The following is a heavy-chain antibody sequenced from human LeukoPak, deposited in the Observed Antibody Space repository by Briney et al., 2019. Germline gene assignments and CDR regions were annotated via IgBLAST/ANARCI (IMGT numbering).Heavy chain of an antibody. V-gene: IGHV3-43*02. CDR1: GFTFDDYA. Sequence: PGGSLRLSXAASGFTFDDYAMHSVRQTPGKGLGWVSLISGDGGSTYYADSVKGRFTISRDNSKNSLYLQMNSLRTEDTALYHCAKVKGVGDSDAFDIWGQGTMVTVSS. J-gene: IGHJ3*02. D-gene: IGHD2-21*02. CDR3: AKVKGVGDSDAFDI. CDR2: ISGDGGST.